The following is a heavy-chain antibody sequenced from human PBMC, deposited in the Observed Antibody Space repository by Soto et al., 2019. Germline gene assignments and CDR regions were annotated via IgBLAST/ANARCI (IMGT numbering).Heavy chain of an antibody. CDR2: MDSDGSGT. CDR3: ATVFEH. Sequence: EVELVESRGGSVQPGGSLRLSCVASGITFSGYWMHWVRQVPGKGLVWVARMDSDGSGTSYADSVKGRFTISRDNAKNTLYLQMNSLRVEDTAVYYCATVFEHWGQGIPVTVSS. CDR1: GITFSGYW. J-gene: IGHJ4*02. V-gene: IGHV3-74*01.